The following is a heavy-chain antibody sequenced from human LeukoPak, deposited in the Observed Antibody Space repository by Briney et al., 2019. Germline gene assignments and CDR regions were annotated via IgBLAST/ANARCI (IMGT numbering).Heavy chain of an antibody. J-gene: IGHJ6*02. Sequence: GGSLRLSCAASGFTFSSYGMHWVRQAPGKGLEWVAVISYDGSNKYYADSVKGRFTISRDNSKNTLYLQMNSLRAEDTAVYYCARNPMTQGVVVPAATPYYYYYGMDVWGQGTTVTVSS. CDR3: ARNPMTQGVVVPAATPYYYYYGMDV. V-gene: IGHV3-30*03. CDR1: GFTFSSYG. CDR2: ISYDGSNK. D-gene: IGHD2-2*01.